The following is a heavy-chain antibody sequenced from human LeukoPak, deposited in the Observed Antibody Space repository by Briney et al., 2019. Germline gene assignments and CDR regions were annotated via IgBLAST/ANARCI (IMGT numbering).Heavy chain of an antibody. J-gene: IGHJ4*02. CDR2: ISSSSNTI. CDR3: ARDGGRYYDSSGYSFDY. D-gene: IGHD3-22*01. Sequence: PGGSLRLSCAASGFTFSSYSMNWVRQAPGKGLEWVSYISSSSNTIYYADSVKGRFTISRDNAKNSLYLQMNSLRAEDTAVYYCARDGGRYYDSSGYSFDYWGQGILVTVSS. V-gene: IGHV3-48*01. CDR1: GFTFSSYS.